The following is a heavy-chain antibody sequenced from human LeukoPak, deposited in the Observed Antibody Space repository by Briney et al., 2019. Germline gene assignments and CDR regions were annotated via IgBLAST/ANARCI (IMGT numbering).Heavy chain of an antibody. J-gene: IGHJ6*03. CDR1: GFIFSNSA. V-gene: IGHV3-30*04. CDR2: ISFDGNNK. D-gene: IGHD6-6*01. Sequence: GGSLRLSCAASGFIFSNSAMYWVRQAPGKGLERVAVISFDGNNKYEADSVKGRFTISRDNSRNTLYLQMNSLRVDDTAVYYCARDPKSSGYYYHYMDVWGKGTTVIVSS. CDR3: ARDPKSSGYYYHYMDV.